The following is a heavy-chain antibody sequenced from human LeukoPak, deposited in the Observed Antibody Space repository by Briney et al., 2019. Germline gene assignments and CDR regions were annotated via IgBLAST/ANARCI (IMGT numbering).Heavy chain of an antibody. V-gene: IGHV4-30-2*01. CDR3: ARKRGTTVTSYFDY. J-gene: IGHJ4*02. Sequence: PSQTLSLTCAVSGGAISSGGYSWSWIRQPPGKDLEWIGYIYHTGSTFYNPSLKSRVTISLDRSKNQFSLKLSSVTAADTAVYYCARKRGTTVTSYFDYWGQGTLLTVSS. CDR2: IYHTGST. CDR1: GGAISSGGYS. D-gene: IGHD4-17*01.